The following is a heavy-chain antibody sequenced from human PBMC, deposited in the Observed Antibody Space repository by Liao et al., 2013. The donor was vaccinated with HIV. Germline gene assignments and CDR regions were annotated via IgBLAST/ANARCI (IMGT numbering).Heavy chain of an antibody. J-gene: IGHJ6*03. V-gene: IGHV4-39*07. Sequence: QVQLQESGPGLLKPSETMSLTCTVSVGSVSSSSFYWGWIRQPPGKGLEWIGTVYYNGITYYNPSLKSRITISLNTSKNQFSLRLSSVTAADTAIYYCARLGVAYYYYYMDVWGKGTTVTVSS. CDR2: VYYNGIT. CDR3: ARLGVAYYYYYMDV. CDR1: VGSVSSSSFY. D-gene: IGHD2-15*01.